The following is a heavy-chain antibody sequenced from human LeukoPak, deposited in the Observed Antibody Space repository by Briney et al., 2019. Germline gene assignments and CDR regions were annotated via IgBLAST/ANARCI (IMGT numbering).Heavy chain of an antibody. CDR2: IRYDGSNK. V-gene: IGHV3-30*02. CDR1: GFTFSSYG. CDR3: AKDHGRDGLAPAFDY. D-gene: IGHD5-24*01. Sequence: GGSLRLSCAASGFTFSSYGMHWVRQAPGKGLEWVAFIRYDGSNKYYADSVKGRFTISRDNSKNTQYLQMNSLRAEDTAVYYCAKDHGRDGLAPAFDYWGQGTLVTVSS. J-gene: IGHJ4*02.